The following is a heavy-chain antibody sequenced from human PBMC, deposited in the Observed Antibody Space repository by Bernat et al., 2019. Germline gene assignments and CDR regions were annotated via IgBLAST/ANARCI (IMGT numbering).Heavy chain of an antibody. Sequence: EVQLVESGGGLVQPGGFLRLSCAAPGFTFSNYWMSWVRQAPGKGLEWVANIKKDVSEKYYVDSVMGRFTISRDNARNSLYLQMNSLRAEDTAVYYCTRDLDIVRVFVGYDAFDIWGQGTMVSVS. CDR2: IKKDVSEK. V-gene: IGHV3-7*01. CDR1: GFTFSNYW. J-gene: IGHJ3*02. CDR3: TRDLDIVRVFVGYDAFDI. D-gene: IGHD2/OR15-2a*01.